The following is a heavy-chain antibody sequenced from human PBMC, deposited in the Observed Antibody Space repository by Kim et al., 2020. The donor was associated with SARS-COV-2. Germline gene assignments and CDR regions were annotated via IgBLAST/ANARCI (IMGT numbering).Heavy chain of an antibody. J-gene: IGHJ6*02. CDR3: ARVPLSPYYYYYGMDV. CDR1: GGTFSSYA. D-gene: IGHD1-1*01. Sequence: SVKVSCKASGGTFSSYAISWVRQAPGQGLEWMGRIIPILGIANYAQKFQGRVTITADKSTSTAYMELSSLRSEDTAVYYFARVPLSPYYYYYGMDVWRQ. CDR2: IIPILGIA. V-gene: IGHV1-69*04.